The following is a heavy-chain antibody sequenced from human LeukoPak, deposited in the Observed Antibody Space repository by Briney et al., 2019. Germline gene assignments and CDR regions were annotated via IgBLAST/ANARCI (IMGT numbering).Heavy chain of an antibody. Sequence: GSLRLSCAASGFRVSDYTMTWVRQAPGKGPEWVSAIGGRGGSTYYADSLGGRFTISRDNSKDMLYLQMNSLKVEDTATYYCGKEGGAWGQGTKVTVSS. J-gene: IGHJ5*02. CDR2: IGGRGGST. CDR3: GKEGGA. D-gene: IGHD3-16*01. V-gene: IGHV3-23*01. CDR1: GFRVSDYT.